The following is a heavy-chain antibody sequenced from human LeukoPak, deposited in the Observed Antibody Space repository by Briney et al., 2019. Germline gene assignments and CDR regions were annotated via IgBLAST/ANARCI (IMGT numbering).Heavy chain of an antibody. CDR1: GYTFTSYG. Sequence: ASVKVSCKASGYTFTSYGISWVRQAPGQGLESMGWISAYNGNTNYAQKLQGRVTMTTDTSTSTAYMELRSLRSDDTAVYYCARDRSNYYDSSGYYYDAFDIWGQGTMVTVSS. CDR2: ISAYNGNT. CDR3: ARDRSNYYDSSGYYYDAFDI. V-gene: IGHV1-18*01. J-gene: IGHJ3*02. D-gene: IGHD3-22*01.